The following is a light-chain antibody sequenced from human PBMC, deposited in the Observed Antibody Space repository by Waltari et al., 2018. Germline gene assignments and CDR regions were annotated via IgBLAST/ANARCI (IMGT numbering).Light chain of an antibody. J-gene: IGKJ2*01. CDR3: QQHGTSPFT. V-gene: IGKV3-20*01. CDR1: QSVSSSY. Sequence: EIVLTQSPGTLSLYPGERATLSCRASQSVSSSYLAWYQQKPGQAPRHLIYGASSRATGIPARISGGGSGTAFTLTLSSLEPEDFAVYYCQQHGTSPFTFGQGTKVEIK. CDR2: GAS.